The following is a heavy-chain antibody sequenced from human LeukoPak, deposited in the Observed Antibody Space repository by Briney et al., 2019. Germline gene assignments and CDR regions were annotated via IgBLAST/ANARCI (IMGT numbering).Heavy chain of an antibody. D-gene: IGHD3-3*01. CDR3: ARVIPSITIFGVVTPYYFDY. CDR2: INHSGST. V-gene: IGHV4-34*01. Sequence: SETLSLTCAVYGGSFSGYYWSWIRQPPGKGLEWIGEINHSGSTNYNPSLKSRVTISVDTSKNQFSLKLSSVTAADTAVYYCARVIPSITIFGVVTPYYFDYWGQGTLVTVSS. J-gene: IGHJ4*02. CDR1: GGSFSGYY.